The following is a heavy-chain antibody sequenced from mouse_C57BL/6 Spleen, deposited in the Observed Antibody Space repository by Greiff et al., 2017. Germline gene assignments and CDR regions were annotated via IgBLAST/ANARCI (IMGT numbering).Heavy chain of an antibody. D-gene: IGHD1-1*01. CDR1: GYTFTSYW. J-gene: IGHJ1*03. V-gene: IGHV1-69*01. Sequence: VQLQQPGAELVMPGASVKLSCKASGYTFTSYWMHWVKQRPGQGLEWIGEIDPSDSYTNYNQKFKGKSTLTVDKSSSTAYMQLSSLTSEDSAVYYCARGAVYGSSYVWYFDVWGTGTTVTVSS. CDR2: IDPSDSYT. CDR3: ARGAVYGSSYVWYFDV.